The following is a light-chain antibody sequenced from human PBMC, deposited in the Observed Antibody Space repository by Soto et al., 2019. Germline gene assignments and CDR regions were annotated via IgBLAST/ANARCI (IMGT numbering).Light chain of an antibody. CDR3: CSYAGRNTVI. Sequence: QSALTQPASVSGSPGQSITISCTGTSTDPATYDLVSWYQQHPGKAPQLIIYEVAKRPSGVSARFSGSQSGDTASLTISGLQAADEAYYYCCSYAGRNTVIFGGGTKVTVL. J-gene: IGLJ2*01. V-gene: IGLV2-23*02. CDR2: EVA. CDR1: STDPATYDL.